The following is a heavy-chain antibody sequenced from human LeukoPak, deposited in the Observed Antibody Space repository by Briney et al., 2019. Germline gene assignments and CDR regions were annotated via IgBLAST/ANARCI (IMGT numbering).Heavy chain of an antibody. Sequence: ASVKVSCKASGYTFTSCDINWVRQATGQGLEWMGWMNPNSGNTGYAQKFQGRVTMTRNTSISTAYMELSSLRSEDTAVYYCARRGSTRGYYYYGMDVWGQGTTVTVSS. D-gene: IGHD2-2*01. V-gene: IGHV1-8*01. CDR3: ARRGSTRGYYYYGMDV. J-gene: IGHJ6*02. CDR1: GYTFTSCD. CDR2: MNPNSGNT.